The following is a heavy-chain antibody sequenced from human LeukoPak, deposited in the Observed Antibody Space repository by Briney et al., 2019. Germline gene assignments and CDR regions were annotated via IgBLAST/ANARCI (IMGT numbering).Heavy chain of an antibody. D-gene: IGHD4-17*01. V-gene: IGHV5-51*01. CDR3: ARQGSTVTMDY. CDR1: GYRFTSYW. Sequence: GESLKISCKGSGYRFTSYWSGWVRQMPGKGLEWMGIINPGDSDTRYSPSFQGQVTISADKSISTTYLQWSSLKASDSAIYYCARQGSTVTMDYWGQGTLVTVSS. J-gene: IGHJ4*02. CDR2: INPGDSDT.